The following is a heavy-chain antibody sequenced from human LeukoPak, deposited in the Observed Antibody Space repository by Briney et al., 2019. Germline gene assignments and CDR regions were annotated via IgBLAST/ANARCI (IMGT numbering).Heavy chain of an antibody. Sequence: GSLRLPCAASGFTFINYAMSWVRQAPGMGLEWVSGISGGSDGTYYADSVKGRFTISRDNSKNTLYLQMNSLRAEDTAIYYCAKGSSGYIYGDYWGQGTLVTVSS. CDR1: GFTFINYA. CDR2: ISGGSDGT. J-gene: IGHJ4*02. CDR3: AKGSSGYIYGDY. D-gene: IGHD5-18*01. V-gene: IGHV3-23*01.